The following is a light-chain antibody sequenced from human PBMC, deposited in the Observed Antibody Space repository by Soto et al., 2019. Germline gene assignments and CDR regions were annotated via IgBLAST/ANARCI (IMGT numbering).Light chain of an antibody. CDR3: QDYGSSRT. CDR1: QSVSSTY. Sequence: EVVLTQSPGTLSLSPGERATLSCRASQSVSSTYLAWYQQKPGQAPRLLIYAASRRATGIPDRFSGSGSETDFTLTITRLEADDFAVYYCQDYGSSRTFGQGTKVEIK. CDR2: AAS. V-gene: IGKV3-20*01. J-gene: IGKJ1*01.